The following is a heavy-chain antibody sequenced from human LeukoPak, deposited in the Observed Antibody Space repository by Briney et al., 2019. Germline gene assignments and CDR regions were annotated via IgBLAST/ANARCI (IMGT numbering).Heavy chain of an antibody. Sequence: GESLKISCKGSGYSFTSYRIGWVRQMPGKGLEWMGIIYPGDSDTRYSPSFQGQVTISADKSISTAYLQWSSLKASDTAMYYCARHGRRSITIFGVVYGDYWGQGTLVTVSS. CDR1: GYSFTSYR. V-gene: IGHV5-51*01. CDR3: ARHGRRSITIFGVVYGDY. CDR2: IYPGDSDT. J-gene: IGHJ4*02. D-gene: IGHD3-3*01.